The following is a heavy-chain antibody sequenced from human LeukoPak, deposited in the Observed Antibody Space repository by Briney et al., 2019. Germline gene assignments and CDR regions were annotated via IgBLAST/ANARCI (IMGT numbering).Heavy chain of an antibody. V-gene: IGHV1-18*01. Sequence: ASVKVSFKASVYTFTSYGISWVRQAPGQGREGMGWISDYNGNTNYSQKLQGRVTLTTYTPTNTAHIALKDLTAAHTAVYYCASNLRQWLPTYAYYFDYWGQGTLIPVSS. D-gene: IGHD3-22*01. J-gene: IGHJ4*02. CDR1: VYTFTSYG. CDR2: ISDYNGNT. CDR3: ASNLRQWLPTYAYYFDY.